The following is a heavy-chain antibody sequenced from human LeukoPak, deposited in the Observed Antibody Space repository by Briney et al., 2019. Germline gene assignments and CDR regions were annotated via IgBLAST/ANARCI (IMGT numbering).Heavy chain of an antibody. Sequence: SETLSLTCTVSGGSISSGDYYWSWIRQHPGKGLEWIGYIYYSGSTYYNPSLKSRVTISVDTSKNQFSLKLSSVTAADTAVYYCARDSKRGTDYWGQGTLVTVSS. CDR3: ARDSKRGTDY. J-gene: IGHJ4*02. CDR2: IYYSGST. D-gene: IGHD1-1*01. CDR1: GGSISSGDYY. V-gene: IGHV4-31*03.